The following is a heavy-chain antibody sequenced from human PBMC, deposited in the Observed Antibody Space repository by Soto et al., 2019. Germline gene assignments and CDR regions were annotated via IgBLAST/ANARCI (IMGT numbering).Heavy chain of an antibody. Sequence: QVHLVQSGAEVKKPGASVKVSCKGSGYTFTSYGITWVRQAPGQGLEWMGWISAHNGNTDFAQRLQGRVTVTRDTSTSTAYMELRSLRSDDTAVYYCARGRYGDYWGQGALVTVSS. D-gene: IGHD1-1*01. CDR3: ARGRYGDY. V-gene: IGHV1-18*01. J-gene: IGHJ4*02. CDR1: GYTFTSYG. CDR2: ISAHNGNT.